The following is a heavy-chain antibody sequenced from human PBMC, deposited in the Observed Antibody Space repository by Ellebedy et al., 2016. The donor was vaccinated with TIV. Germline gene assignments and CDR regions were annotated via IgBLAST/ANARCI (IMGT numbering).Heavy chain of an antibody. CDR3: AKPLFIVGGGVFDY. Sequence: GESLKISXAASGFTFSSYAMHWVRQAPGKGLEWVAVISYDGSNKYYADSVKGRFTISRDNSKNTLYLQMNSLRAEDTAVYYCAKPLFIVGGGVFDYWGQGTLVTVSS. V-gene: IGHV3-30-3*02. D-gene: IGHD1-26*01. CDR2: ISYDGSNK. CDR1: GFTFSSYA. J-gene: IGHJ4*02.